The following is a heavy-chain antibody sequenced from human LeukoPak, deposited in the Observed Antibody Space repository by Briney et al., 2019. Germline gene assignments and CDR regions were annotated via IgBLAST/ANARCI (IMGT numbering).Heavy chain of an antibody. Sequence: GGSLRLSCAASGFTFSSYSINWVRQAPGKGLEWVSSISSSSSYIYYADSVKGRFTISRDNAKNSLYLQMNSLRAEDTAVYYCARDMKTITIFGVVQGDYWGQGTLVTVSS. CDR2: ISSSSSYI. V-gene: IGHV3-21*01. CDR3: ARDMKTITIFGVVQGDY. D-gene: IGHD3-3*01. J-gene: IGHJ4*02. CDR1: GFTFSSYS.